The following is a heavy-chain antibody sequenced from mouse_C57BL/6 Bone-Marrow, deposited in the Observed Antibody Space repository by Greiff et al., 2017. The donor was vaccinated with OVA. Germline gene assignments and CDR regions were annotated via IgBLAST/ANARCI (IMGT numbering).Heavy chain of an antibody. D-gene: IGHD2-14*01. V-gene: IGHV5-2*03. Sequence: EVMLVESGGGLVQPGESLKLSCESNEYAFPSHDMSWVRKTPEQRLELVAAINSDGGGTYYPDTMESRFIISRDNTKKTLYLQMRSLRSEDTALYYCARHRSYGYFDVWGTGTTVTVSS. J-gene: IGHJ1*03. CDR1: EYAFPSHD. CDR3: ARHRSYGYFDV. CDR2: INSDGGGT.